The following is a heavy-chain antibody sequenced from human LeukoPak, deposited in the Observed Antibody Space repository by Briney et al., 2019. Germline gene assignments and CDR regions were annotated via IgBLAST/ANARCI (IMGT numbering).Heavy chain of an antibody. CDR3: ARATVTGAFDY. CDR2: IYYSGST. Sequence: PSETLSLTCAVSGGSISSSSSICWTWVRQHPGKGLEWIGYIYYSGSTYYNPSLKSRVTISVDTSKNQFSLKLSSVTAADTAVYYCARATVTGAFDYWGQGTLVTVSS. CDR1: GGSISSSSSIC. J-gene: IGHJ4*02. V-gene: IGHV4-31*11. D-gene: IGHD4-17*01.